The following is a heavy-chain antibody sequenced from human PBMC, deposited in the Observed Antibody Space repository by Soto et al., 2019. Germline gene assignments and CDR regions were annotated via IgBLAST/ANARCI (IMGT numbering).Heavy chain of an antibody. CDR1: AGSISSYY. J-gene: IGHJ6*02. Sequence: QVQLQESGPGLVKASETLSLTCTVSAGSISSYYWGWIRQSPGKGLEWIGYIYNSGSTNYNPSLMSRLTMSVDTSKNRFSLKLSSVTAADTAVYYCARIIRTLAWDGVDIWGQGTRDT. V-gene: IGHV4-59*01. D-gene: IGHD3-10*01. CDR3: ARIIRTLAWDGVDI. CDR2: IYNSGST.